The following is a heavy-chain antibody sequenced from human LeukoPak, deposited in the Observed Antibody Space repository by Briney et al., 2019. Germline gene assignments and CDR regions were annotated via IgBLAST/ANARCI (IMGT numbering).Heavy chain of an antibody. CDR1: GFTFSSYS. J-gene: IGHJ5*02. CDR2: ISSSSSYI. Sequence: GGSLRLSCAASGFTFSSYSMNWVRQAPGKGLEWFSSISSSSSYIYYADSVKGRFTISRDNAKNSLYLQMNSLRAEDTAVYYCARGEVVAATNNWFDPWGQGTLVTVSS. D-gene: IGHD2-15*01. V-gene: IGHV3-21*01. CDR3: ARGEVVAATNNWFDP.